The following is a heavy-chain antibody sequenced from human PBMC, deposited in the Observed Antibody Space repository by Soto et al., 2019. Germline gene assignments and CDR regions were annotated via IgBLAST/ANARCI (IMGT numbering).Heavy chain of an antibody. J-gene: IGHJ4*02. CDR2: TTYGGNT. V-gene: IGHV3-23*01. Sequence: PGGALRLSCAASGFSFRSYVMGWVREAPEKGLEWDSETTYGGNTYYPDSVKGRFTISRDNSENTLFLQMNSLRAEDTAVYFCASASGSSSPFYFDSSGLGTLVPVSS. CDR3: ASASGSSSPFYFDS. D-gene: IGHD6-13*01. CDR1: GFSFRSYV.